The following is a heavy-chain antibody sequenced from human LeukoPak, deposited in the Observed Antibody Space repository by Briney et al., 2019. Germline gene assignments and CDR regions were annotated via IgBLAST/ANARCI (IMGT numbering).Heavy chain of an antibody. CDR3: ARGGCRGDCIPFEN. J-gene: IGHJ4*02. CDR2: IHPNSDGT. D-gene: IGHD2-21*02. Sequence: ASVKVSCKASGYTFSDYYVHWVRQAPGQGLEWMGWIHPNSDGTSYAQKFQGRVTMTRDTSTSTAYMELTRLMSDDTAVYYCARGGCRGDCIPFENWGQGTLVTVSS. V-gene: IGHV1-2*02. CDR1: GYTFSDYY.